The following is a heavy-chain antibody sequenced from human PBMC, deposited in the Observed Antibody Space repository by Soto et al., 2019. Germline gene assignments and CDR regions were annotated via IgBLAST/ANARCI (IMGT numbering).Heavy chain of an antibody. J-gene: IGHJ5*02. CDR1: GYTFTGYY. CDR3: ARRYCSSTSCYRGDWFDP. Sequence: ASVKVSCKASGYTFTGYYMHWVRQAPGQGLEWMGWINPNSGGTNYAQKFQGRVTMTRDTSISTAYMELSRLRSDDTAMYYCARRYCSSTSCYRGDWFDPWGQGTLVTVSS. V-gene: IGHV1-2*02. CDR2: INPNSGGT. D-gene: IGHD2-2*01.